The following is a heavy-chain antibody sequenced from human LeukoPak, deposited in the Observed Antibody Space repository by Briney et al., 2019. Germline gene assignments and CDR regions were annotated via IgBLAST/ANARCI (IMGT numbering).Heavy chain of an antibody. Sequence: SETLSLTCTVSGDSISSGDYYWSWIRQPAGKGLEWIGRISSSGSTNYNPSLKSRVTISVDKSKNQFSLKLSSVTAADTAVYYCARVTGHPKWIQLWLHPDYYMDVWGKGTTVTVSS. J-gene: IGHJ6*03. CDR1: GDSISSGDYY. V-gene: IGHV4-61*02. CDR3: ARVTGHPKWIQLWLHPDYYMDV. CDR2: ISSSGST. D-gene: IGHD5-18*01.